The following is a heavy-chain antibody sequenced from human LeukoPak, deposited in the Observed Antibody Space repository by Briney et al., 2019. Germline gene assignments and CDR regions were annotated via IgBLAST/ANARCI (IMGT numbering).Heavy chain of an antibody. Sequence: SQTLSLTCAISGDIVSSNTGIWNWVRQSPSRGLEWLGRTYYRSKWFVDYALSVKGRMTINPDTSKNQFSLQLNSVTPEDTAVYYCARDKVLSGFDIWGQGTMVTVSS. CDR1: GDIVSSNTGI. V-gene: IGHV6-1*01. J-gene: IGHJ3*02. D-gene: IGHD2-8*02. CDR3: ARDKVLSGFDI. CDR2: TYYRSKWFV.